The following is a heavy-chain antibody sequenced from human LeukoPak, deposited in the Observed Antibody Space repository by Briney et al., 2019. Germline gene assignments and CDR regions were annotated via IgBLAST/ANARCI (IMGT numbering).Heavy chain of an antibody. CDR3: ARDLRSGWDRYFDS. V-gene: IGHV3-11*05. CDR1: GFTFSDHY. Sequence: PGGSLRLSCAASGFTFSDHYMSWIRQAPGKGLEWASYISSDSRYTNYADSVKGRFTISRDNAKNSLYLQMNSLRAEDTAVYYCARDLRSGWDRYFDSWGQGTLVTVSA. CDR2: ISSDSRYT. D-gene: IGHD6-19*01. J-gene: IGHJ4*02.